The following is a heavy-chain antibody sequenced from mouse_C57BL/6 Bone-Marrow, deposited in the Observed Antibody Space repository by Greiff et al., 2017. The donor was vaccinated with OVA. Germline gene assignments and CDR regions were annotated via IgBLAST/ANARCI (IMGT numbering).Heavy chain of an antibody. CDR2: INPSNGGT. Sequence: QVQLKQPGTELVKPGASVKLSCKASGYTFTSYWMHWVKQRPGQGLEWIGNINPSNGGTNYNEKFKSKATLTVDKSSSTAYMQLSSLTSEDSAVYYCARGDYGSSLYYAMDYWGQGTSVTVSS. J-gene: IGHJ4*01. V-gene: IGHV1-53*01. D-gene: IGHD1-1*01. CDR3: ARGDYGSSLYYAMDY. CDR1: GYTFTSYW.